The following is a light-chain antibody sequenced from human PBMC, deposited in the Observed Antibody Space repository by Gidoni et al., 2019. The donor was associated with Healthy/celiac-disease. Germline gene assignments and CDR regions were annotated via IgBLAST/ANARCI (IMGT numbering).Light chain of an antibody. CDR3: QQYNSYPWT. CDR1: QSISSW. CDR2: KAS. V-gene: IGKV1-5*03. Sequence: DIQMTKSPSTLSASVGDRVTITCRASQSISSWLAWYQQKPGKAPKLLIYKASSLESGVPSRFSGSGSGTEFTLTISSLQPDYFATYYCQQYNSYPWTFGQGTKVEIK. J-gene: IGKJ1*01.